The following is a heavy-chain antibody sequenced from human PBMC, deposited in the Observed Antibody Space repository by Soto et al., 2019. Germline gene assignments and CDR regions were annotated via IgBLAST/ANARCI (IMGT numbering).Heavy chain of an antibody. V-gene: IGHV3-48*02. CDR2: ISNSGSAT. CDR1: GFTFSSYN. J-gene: IGHJ6*02. CDR3: AREQSSGSWWGGRRYYSYSMDV. D-gene: IGHD1-26*01. Sequence: EVQLVESGGGLVPPGGSLRLSCATSGFTFSSYNFNWVRLAPGKGLEWISFISNSGSATNYADSVEGRFIISRDTAKNSLFQQMNSLRDEDTAVYYCAREQSSGSWWGGRRYYSYSMDVWGQGTTVTVSS.